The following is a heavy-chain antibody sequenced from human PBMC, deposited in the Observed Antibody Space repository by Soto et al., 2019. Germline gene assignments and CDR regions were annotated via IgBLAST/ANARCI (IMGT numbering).Heavy chain of an antibody. CDR3: AKGRGVDYYYDMAV. D-gene: IGHD3-10*01. Sequence: GGSLRLSCAASGFTFSSYGMHWVRQAPGKGLEWVAVISYDGSNKYYADSVKGRFTISRDNSKNTLYLQMNGLRAEDTAVYYCAKGRGVDYYYDMAVWGQGTTVTVSS. CDR1: GFTFSSYG. CDR2: ISYDGSNK. J-gene: IGHJ6*02. V-gene: IGHV3-30*18.